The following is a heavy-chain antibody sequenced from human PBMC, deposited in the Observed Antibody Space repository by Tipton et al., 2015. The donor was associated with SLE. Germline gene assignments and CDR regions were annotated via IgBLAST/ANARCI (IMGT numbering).Heavy chain of an antibody. CDR3: AISYRESSGSDY. Sequence: TLSLTCTVSGYSISSGYYWGWIRQPPGKGLEWIGSIYHSGSTYYNPSLKSRVTISVDTSKNQFSLKLSSVTAADTAVYYCAISYRESSGSDYWGQGTLVTVSS. V-gene: IGHV4-38-2*02. CDR1: GYSISSGYY. CDR2: IYHSGST. J-gene: IGHJ4*02. D-gene: IGHD6-19*01.